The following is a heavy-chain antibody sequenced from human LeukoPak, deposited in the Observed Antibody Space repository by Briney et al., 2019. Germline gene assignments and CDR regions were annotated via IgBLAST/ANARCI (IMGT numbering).Heavy chain of an antibody. V-gene: IGHV3-7*01. CDR3: ARVSRLRSSALIDY. J-gene: IGHJ4*02. Sequence: PGGSLRLSCAASGFTFSHDWMSWVRQAPGKGLEWVASRKQDGSGEYYVDSVKGRFTISRDNAKNSLYLQMNSLRAEDTAVYYCARVSRLRSSALIDYWGQGTLVTVSS. D-gene: IGHD6-13*01. CDR2: RKQDGSGE. CDR1: GFTFSHDW.